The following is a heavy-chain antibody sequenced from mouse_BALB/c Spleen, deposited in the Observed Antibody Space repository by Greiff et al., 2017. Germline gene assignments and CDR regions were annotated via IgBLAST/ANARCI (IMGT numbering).Heavy chain of an antibody. CDR3: ARDTGEFAY. CDR1: GFSLTSYG. Sequence: VHLVESGPGLVAPSQSLSITCTVSGFSLTSYGVHWVRQPPGKGLEWLGVIWAGGSTNYNSALMSRLSISKDNSKSQVFLKMNSLQTDDTAMYYCARDTGEFAYWGQGTLVTVSA. CDR2: IWAGGST. V-gene: IGHV2-9*02. D-gene: IGHD1-1*01. J-gene: IGHJ3*01.